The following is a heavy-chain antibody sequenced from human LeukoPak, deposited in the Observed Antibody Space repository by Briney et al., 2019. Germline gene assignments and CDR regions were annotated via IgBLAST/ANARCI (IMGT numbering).Heavy chain of an antibody. CDR2: ISSSSSTI. CDR3: ARDRGGSYSAIDY. J-gene: IGHJ4*02. V-gene: IGHV3-48*04. D-gene: IGHD1-26*01. CDR1: GCTFSSYS. Sequence: GGSLRLSCAASGCTFSSYSMNWVRQAPGKGLEWVSFISSSSSTIYYADSVKGRFTISRDNANNSLYLQMNSLRAEDTAVYYCARDRGGSYSAIDYWGQGTLVTVSS.